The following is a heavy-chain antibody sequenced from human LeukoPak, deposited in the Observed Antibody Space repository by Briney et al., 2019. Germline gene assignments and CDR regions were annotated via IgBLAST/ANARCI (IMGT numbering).Heavy chain of an antibody. Sequence: PSETLSLTCTVSGYSISSGFYWGWIRQPPGKGLEWIGNVYHGGSSYYNPSLKSRVTISVDTSKNQFSLNLYSVTAADTAVYYCARRVGSSDCFDYWGQGTLVTVSS. J-gene: IGHJ4*02. CDR1: GYSISSGFY. CDR3: ARRVGSSDCFDY. CDR2: VYHGGSS. V-gene: IGHV4-38-2*02. D-gene: IGHD6-6*01.